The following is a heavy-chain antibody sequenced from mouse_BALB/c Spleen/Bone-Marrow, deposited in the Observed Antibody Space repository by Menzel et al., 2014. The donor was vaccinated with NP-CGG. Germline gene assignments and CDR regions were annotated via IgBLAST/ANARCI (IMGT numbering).Heavy chain of an antibody. Sequence: VHLVESGPGLVAPSQSPSITCTVSGFSLTSYGVHWVRPPPGKGLEWLGVIWAGGSTNYNSALMSRLSISKDNSKSQVFLKMNSRRTDDTAMYYCGRDGVYGSHYYAMDYRGQGTSVTVSS. CDR2: IWAGGST. J-gene: IGHJ4*01. D-gene: IGHD1-1*02. CDR3: GRDGVYGSHYYAMDY. CDR1: GFSLTSYG. V-gene: IGHV2-9*02.